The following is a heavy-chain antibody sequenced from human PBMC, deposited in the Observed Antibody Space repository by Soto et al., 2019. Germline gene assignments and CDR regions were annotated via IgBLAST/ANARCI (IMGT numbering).Heavy chain of an antibody. CDR1: AGSISSNHYF. J-gene: IGHJ4*02. CDR3: ARHADLYYFDY. V-gene: IGHV4-39*01. Sequence: SETLSLTCTVSAGSISSNHYFWGWIRQPPGKGLEWIGSISYSGSTYYNPSLKSRVTISVDTSKSQFSLKLSSVTAADTAVYYCARHADLYYFDYRGQGTLVTVS. CDR2: ISYSGST.